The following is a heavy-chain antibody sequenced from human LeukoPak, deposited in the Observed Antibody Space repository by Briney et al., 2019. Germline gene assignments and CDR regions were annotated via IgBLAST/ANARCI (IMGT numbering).Heavy chain of an antibody. Sequence: GRSLRLSCAASGFTFSSYGMHWVHQAPGKGLEWVAVISYDGSNKYYADSVKGRFTISRDNSKNTLYLQMNSLRAEDTAVYYCARAPYSSSDPYAFDIWGQGTMVTVSS. CDR1: GFTFSSYG. CDR3: ARAPYSSSDPYAFDI. D-gene: IGHD6-6*01. CDR2: ISYDGSNK. V-gene: IGHV3-30*03. J-gene: IGHJ3*02.